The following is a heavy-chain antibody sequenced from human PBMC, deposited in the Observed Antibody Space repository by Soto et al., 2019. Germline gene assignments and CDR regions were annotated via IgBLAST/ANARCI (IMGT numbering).Heavy chain of an antibody. V-gene: IGHV3-7*01. Sequence: DLVESGGGLVQPGGSLRLSCAAAEFTFSQHWMSWVRQALGKGLEWVADIKPDGSEKYYVDSVKGRFTISRDNAKNSVYLQMNSLRAEDTAVYYCARGHYGRDYWGQGTLVTVSS. D-gene: IGHD4-17*01. CDR2: IKPDGSEK. CDR1: EFTFSQHW. CDR3: ARGHYGRDY. J-gene: IGHJ4*02.